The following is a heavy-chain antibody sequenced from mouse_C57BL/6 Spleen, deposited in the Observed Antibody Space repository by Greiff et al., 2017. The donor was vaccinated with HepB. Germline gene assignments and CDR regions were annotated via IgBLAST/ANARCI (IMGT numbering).Heavy chain of an antibody. CDR1: GFTFTDYY. J-gene: IGHJ2*01. CDR3: ARSRFYDEYVQYYFDY. Sequence: EVQLVESGGGLVQPGGSLSLSCAASGFTFTDYYMSWVRQPPGKALEWLGFIRNKANGYTTEYSATVKGRFTISRDNSQSILYLQMNALRAEDSAAYYCARSRFYDEYVQYYFDYWGQGTTLTVSS. CDR2: IRNKANGYTT. D-gene: IGHD2-4*01. V-gene: IGHV7-3*01.